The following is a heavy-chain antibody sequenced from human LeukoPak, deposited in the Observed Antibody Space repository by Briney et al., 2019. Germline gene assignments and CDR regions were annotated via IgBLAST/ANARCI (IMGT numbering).Heavy chain of an antibody. J-gene: IGHJ3*02. CDR2: INHSGST. V-gene: IGHV4-34*01. CDR1: GGSFSGYY. CDR3: ARGGQLVDSFHAFDI. Sequence: PLETLSLTCAVYGGSFSGYYWSWIRQPPGKGLEWIGEINHSGSTNYNPSLKSRVTISVDTSKNQFSLKLSSVTAADTAVYYCARGGQLVDSFHAFDIWGQGTMVTVSS. D-gene: IGHD6-6*01.